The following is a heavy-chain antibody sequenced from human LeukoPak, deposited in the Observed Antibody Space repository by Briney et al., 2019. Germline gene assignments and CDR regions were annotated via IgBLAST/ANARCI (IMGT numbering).Heavy chain of an antibody. D-gene: IGHD6-19*01. CDR1: GGSISIDNYY. V-gene: IGHV4-61*01. CDR3: ARARASGWYFNGYFDY. CDR2: IYYSGST. J-gene: IGHJ4*02. Sequence: PSQTLSVTCTVSGGSISIDNYYWSRIRQPPGEGLEWIGYIYYSGSTNYNPSLKSRVTISVDTYKNQFSLKLSSVTAADTAVYYCARARASGWYFNGYFDYWGQGTLVTVSS.